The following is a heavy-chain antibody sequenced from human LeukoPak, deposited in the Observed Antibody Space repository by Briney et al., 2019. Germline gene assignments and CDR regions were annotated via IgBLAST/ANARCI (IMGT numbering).Heavy chain of an antibody. CDR3: ATLYTSGWFVDY. Sequence: SETLSLTCTVSGGSISSYYWSWIRQPPGKGLEWIGYINYNWKTYYNPSLKSRVVISLDASKNQFSLNLSSVTAADTAIYYCATLYTSGWFVDYWGQGILVTVSS. CDR1: GGSISSYY. CDR2: INYNWKT. D-gene: IGHD6-19*01. V-gene: IGHV4-59*06. J-gene: IGHJ4*02.